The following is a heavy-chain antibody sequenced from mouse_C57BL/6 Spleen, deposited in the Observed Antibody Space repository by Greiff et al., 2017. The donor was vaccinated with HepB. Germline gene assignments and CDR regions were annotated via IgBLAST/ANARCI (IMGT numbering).Heavy chain of an antibody. CDR1: GYTFTSYW. J-gene: IGHJ4*01. V-gene: IGHV1-50*01. CDR3: ARPREDYAMDY. CDR2: IDPSDSYT. Sequence: QVQLQQPGAELVKPGASVKLSCKASGYTFTSYWMQWVKQRPGQGLEWIGEIDPSDSYTNYNQKFKGKATLTVDTSSSTAYMQLSSLTSEDSAVYYCARPREDYAMDYWGQGTSVTVSS.